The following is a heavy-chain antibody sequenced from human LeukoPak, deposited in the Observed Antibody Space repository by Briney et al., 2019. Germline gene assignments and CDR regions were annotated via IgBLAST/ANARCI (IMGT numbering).Heavy chain of an antibody. CDR3: ARSPKSTWSGLGPSWFDP. V-gene: IGHV4-39*07. D-gene: IGHD3-3*01. J-gene: IGHJ5*02. Sequence: PSETLSLTCTVSGGSISSSSYYWGWIRQPPGKGLEWIGSIYHSGSTYYNPSLKSRVTISVDTSKNQFSLKLSSVTAADTAVYYCARSPKSTWSGLGPSWFDPWGQGTLVTVSS. CDR1: GGSISSSSYY. CDR2: IYHSGST.